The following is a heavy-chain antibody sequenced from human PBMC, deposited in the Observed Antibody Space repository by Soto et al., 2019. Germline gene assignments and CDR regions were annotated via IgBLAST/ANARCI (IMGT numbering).Heavy chain of an antibody. CDR1: GASISSFY. V-gene: IGHV4-59*01. J-gene: IGHJ4*02. Sequence: QVLLQESGPGLVKPSETLSLTCNISGDSITVSGASISSFYWSWIRQSPEKGLEWIGYMYYSGRTTYNPSLKSRVTIALDMSKNHLSLQVTSVTAADTAVYYCARDRGYLDYFWGTYRSRGYFENWGQGTLVTVSS. CDR2: MYYSGRT. D-gene: IGHD3-16*02. CDR3: ARDRGYLDYFWGTYRSRGYFEN.